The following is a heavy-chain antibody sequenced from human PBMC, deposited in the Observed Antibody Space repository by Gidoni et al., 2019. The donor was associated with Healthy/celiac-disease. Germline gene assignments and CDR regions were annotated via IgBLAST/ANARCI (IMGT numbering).Heavy chain of an antibody. CDR2: INHSGST. D-gene: IGHD2-2*01. CDR3: ASLPIVVVPAATNWFDP. Sequence: QVQLQQWGAGLLKPSETLSLTCAVYGGSFSGYYWSWIRQPPGKGLEWIGEINHSGSTNYNPSLKSRVTISVDTSKNQFSLKLSSVTAADTAVYYCASLPIVVVPAATNWFDPWGQGTLVTVSS. J-gene: IGHJ5*02. V-gene: IGHV4-34*01. CDR1: GGSFSGYY.